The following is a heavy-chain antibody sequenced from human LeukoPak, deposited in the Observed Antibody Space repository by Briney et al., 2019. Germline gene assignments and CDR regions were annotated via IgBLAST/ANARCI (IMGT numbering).Heavy chain of an antibody. CDR3: ARGVGGWYAY. CDR2: INPNSGNT. V-gene: IGHV1-8*01. Sequence: ASVNISCKASGYTFASYGINWVPHATVQGSKSIAGINPNSGNTGYAQKFQGRATMTRNTTISTAYMELSSLRSEDTAVYYCARGVGGWYAYWGKGTLVTVSS. CDR1: GYTFASYG. J-gene: IGHJ4*02. D-gene: IGHD6-19*01.